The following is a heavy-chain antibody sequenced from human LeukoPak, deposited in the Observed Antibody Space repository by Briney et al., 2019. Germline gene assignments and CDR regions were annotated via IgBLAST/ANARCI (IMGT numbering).Heavy chain of an antibody. CDR2: MNPNSGNT. CDR1: GYTFTSYD. Sequence: GASVKVSCKASGYTFTSYDINWVRQATGQGLEWMGWMNPNSGNTGYAQKFQGRVTMTRNTSISTAYMELGSLRSEDTAVYYCARAHSGSYFWSMYAFDIWGQGTMVTVSS. J-gene: IGHJ3*02. V-gene: IGHV1-8*01. D-gene: IGHD1-26*01. CDR3: ARAHSGSYFWSMYAFDI.